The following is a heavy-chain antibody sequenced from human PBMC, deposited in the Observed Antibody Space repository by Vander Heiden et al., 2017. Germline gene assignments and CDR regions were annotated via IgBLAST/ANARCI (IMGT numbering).Heavy chain of an antibody. V-gene: IGHV1-58*01. CDR2: IVVGSGNT. CDR1: GFTFTSSA. D-gene: IGHD3-9*01. CDR3: AADPSLLTGYYTKFDY. Sequence: QMQLVQSGPEVKKPGTSVKVSCKASGFTFTSSAVQWVRQARGQRLEWIGWIVVGSGNTNYAQKFQERVTITRDMSTSTAYMELSSLRSEDTAVYYCAADPSLLTGYYTKFDYWGQGTLVTVSS. J-gene: IGHJ4*02.